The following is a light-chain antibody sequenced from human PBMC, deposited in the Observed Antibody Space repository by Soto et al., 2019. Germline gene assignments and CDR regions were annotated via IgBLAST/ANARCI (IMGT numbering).Light chain of an antibody. V-gene: IGKV1-27*01. CDR1: QGISNY. CDR2: AAS. CDR3: QKYNSVPFT. Sequence: DIQMTQSPPSLSASVGDRVTITCRASQGISNYLAWYQQKPGKVPKLLIYAASTLQSGVPSRFSASGSGTYFTLPISSLQPEDVATYYCQKYNSVPFTFAPGTKVEIK. J-gene: IGKJ3*01.